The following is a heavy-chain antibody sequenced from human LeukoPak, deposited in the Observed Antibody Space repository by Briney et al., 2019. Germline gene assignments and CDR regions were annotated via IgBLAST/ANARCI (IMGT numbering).Heavy chain of an antibody. J-gene: IGHJ6*02. Sequence: SDTLSLTCTVSGASISSWYWSWIRQPPGKGLEWIGYIYYSGSTNYNPSLKSRVTISVDTSKNQFSLKLSSVTAADTAVYYCARLTYYGMDVWGQGTTVTVSS. CDR3: ARLTYYGMDV. CDR1: GASISSWY. V-gene: IGHV4-59*08. CDR2: IYYSGST.